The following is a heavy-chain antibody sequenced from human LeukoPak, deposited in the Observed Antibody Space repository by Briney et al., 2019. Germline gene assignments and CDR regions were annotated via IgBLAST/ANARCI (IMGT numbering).Heavy chain of an antibody. CDR3: ARSPTTQYSAVAGIVTGNWFDP. J-gene: IGHJ5*02. CDR2: IHQSGST. V-gene: IGHV4-38-2*02. CDR1: DLSTNSGYY. D-gene: IGHD6-19*01. Sequence: PSETLSLSCTVSDLSTNSGYYWGWIRQPPGKGLEWIGTIHQSGSTYHNPSLKSRITISVDTSKNQFSLMVTSVTAADTAVYYCARSPTTQYSAVAGIVTGNWFDPWGQGTLVTVSS.